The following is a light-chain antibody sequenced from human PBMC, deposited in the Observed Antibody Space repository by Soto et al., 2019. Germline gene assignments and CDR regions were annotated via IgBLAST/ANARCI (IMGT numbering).Light chain of an antibody. CDR1: SSDVDNGYNS. Sequence: QSVLTQPASVSGSPGQSITISCTGSSSDVDNGYNSVSWYQQHPGKAPKRMIYEVRNRPSGVSNRFSGSTSGNTASLTISGLQAEDEADYYCSSYSTSATAYVFGTGTKLTVL. J-gene: IGLJ1*01. CDR2: EVR. CDR3: SSYSTSATAYV. V-gene: IGLV2-14*01.